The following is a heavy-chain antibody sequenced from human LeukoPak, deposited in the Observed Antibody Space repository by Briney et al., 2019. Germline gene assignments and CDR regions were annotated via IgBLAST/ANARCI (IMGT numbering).Heavy chain of an antibody. Sequence: GVLRLSFAASGFTFSTYSMNWVRQAPGKGLEWVSSIASSSNIYYADSVKGRFTISRDNAKNSLYLQMNSLRAEDTAVYYCAREWGYYDYWGQGTLVTVSS. J-gene: IGHJ4*02. CDR2: IASSSNI. D-gene: IGHD3-16*01. CDR3: AREWGYYDY. CDR1: GFTFSTYS. V-gene: IGHV3-21*01.